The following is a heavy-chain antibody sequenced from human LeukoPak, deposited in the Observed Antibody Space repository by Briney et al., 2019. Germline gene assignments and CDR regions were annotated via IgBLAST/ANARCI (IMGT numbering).Heavy chain of an antibody. CDR3: ARVSGLNNFDS. CDR2: INPSGRT. CDR1: GESFNDYY. D-gene: IGHD1/OR15-1a*01. Sequence: KTSETLSLTCAVYGESFNDYYWTWIRQPPGKGLEWIGEINPSGRTNYSPSLKSRVTMSVDASKKQFSLKVTSVTAADTSVYYCARVSGLNNFDSWGQGTPVTVSS. V-gene: IGHV4-34*01. J-gene: IGHJ4*02.